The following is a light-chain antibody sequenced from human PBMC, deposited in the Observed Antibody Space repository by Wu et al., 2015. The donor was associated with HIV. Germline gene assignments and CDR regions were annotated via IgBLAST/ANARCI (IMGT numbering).Light chain of an antibody. J-gene: IGKJ5*01. CDR2: DAS. CDR3: QQRSNWPLT. Sequence: LXXRASQYISNSFSPWVPTKNTGPRLPRLLIYDASHRATGIPARFSGSGSGTDFTLTISSLEPEDFAVYYCQQRSNWPLTFGQGTRLEI. CDR1: QYISNS. V-gene: IGKV3-11*01.